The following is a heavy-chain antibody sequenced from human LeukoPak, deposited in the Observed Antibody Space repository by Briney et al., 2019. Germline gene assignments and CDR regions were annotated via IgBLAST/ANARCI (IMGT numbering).Heavy chain of an antibody. J-gene: IGHJ4*02. CDR1: GYSISSGYY. CDR3: AGGRESSSDY. Sequence: SETLSLTCTVSGYSISSGYYWGWIRQPPGKGLEWIGSIYHSGSTYYNPSLKSRVTISVDTSKNQFSLKLSSVTAADTAVYYCAGGRESSSDYWGQGTLVTVSS. V-gene: IGHV4-38-2*02. CDR2: IYHSGST. D-gene: IGHD3-16*01.